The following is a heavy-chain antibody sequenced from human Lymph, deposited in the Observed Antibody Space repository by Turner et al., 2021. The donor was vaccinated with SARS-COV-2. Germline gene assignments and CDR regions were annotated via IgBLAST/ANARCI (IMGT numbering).Heavy chain of an antibody. CDR1: GYTFTSYD. CDR3: ARGRYSGGGMDV. D-gene: IGHD1-26*01. V-gene: IGHV1-8*02. Sequence: QAHLVQSGAEVKKPGTSVKVACKAPGYTFTSYDINWVRQATGQGLEWLGWMNPNSGNTGYAQKFQGRVTMTMNTSISTAYMELSSLRSEDTAVYYCARGRYSGGGMDVWGQGTTVTVSS. J-gene: IGHJ6*02. CDR2: MNPNSGNT.